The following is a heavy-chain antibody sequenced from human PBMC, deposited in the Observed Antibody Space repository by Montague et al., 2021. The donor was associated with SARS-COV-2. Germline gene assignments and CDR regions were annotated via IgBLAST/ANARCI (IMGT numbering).Heavy chain of an antibody. J-gene: IGHJ4*01. CDR3: ARRAGVVGDTRFDY. CDR1: GDSISSLHYY. CDR2: VFYRGXT. Sequence: SETLSLTCTVSGDSISSLHYYWGWIRQSPGKGLEWIGNVFYRGXTXYXXXXRXRVTISVDTSKNQFALRLRPVTATDTAIYYCARRAGVVGDTRFDYWGQGILVPVSS. V-gene: IGHV4-39*01. D-gene: IGHD1-26*01.